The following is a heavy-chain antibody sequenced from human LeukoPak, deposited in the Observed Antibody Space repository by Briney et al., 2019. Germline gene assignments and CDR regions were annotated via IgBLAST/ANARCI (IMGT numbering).Heavy chain of an antibody. CDR1: GFTFSSYS. V-gene: IGHV3-48*01. J-gene: IGHJ4*02. Sequence: PGGSLRLSCATSGFTFSSYSMNWVRQAPGKGLEWVSVISSSGDNIYYADSVKGRFTISRDNSKNTLYLQMNSLRAEDTAVYYCAKDITAVAVRNYWGQGTLVTVSS. CDR2: ISSSGDNI. D-gene: IGHD6-19*01. CDR3: AKDITAVAVRNY.